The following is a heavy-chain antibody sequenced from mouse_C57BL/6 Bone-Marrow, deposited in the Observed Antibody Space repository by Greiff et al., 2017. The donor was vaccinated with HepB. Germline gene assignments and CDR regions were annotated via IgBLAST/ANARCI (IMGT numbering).Heavy chain of an antibody. Sequence: QVQLQQSGAELARPGASVKLSCKASGYTFTSYGISWVKQRTGQGLEWIGEIYPRSGNTYYNEKFKGKATLTADKSSSTAYMELRSLTSENSAVYFCARWVLRRYFDVWGTGTTVTVSS. CDR3: ARWVLRRYFDV. J-gene: IGHJ1*03. CDR2: IYPRSGNT. V-gene: IGHV1-81*01. CDR1: GYTFTSYG. D-gene: IGHD1-1*01.